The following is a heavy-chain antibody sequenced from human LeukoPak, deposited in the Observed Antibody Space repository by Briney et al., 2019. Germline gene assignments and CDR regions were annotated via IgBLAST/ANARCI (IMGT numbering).Heavy chain of an antibody. CDR3: ARGGTKADY. V-gene: IGHV3-9*01. Sequence: PGGSLRLSCAASGFTFDDYAMHWVRQAPGKGLEWVSGISWNSGSIGYADSVKGRFTISRDNAKNSLYLQMNSLRAEDTAVYYCARGGTKADYWGQGTLVTVFS. CDR1: GFTFDDYA. D-gene: IGHD1-1*01. CDR2: ISWNSGSI. J-gene: IGHJ4*02.